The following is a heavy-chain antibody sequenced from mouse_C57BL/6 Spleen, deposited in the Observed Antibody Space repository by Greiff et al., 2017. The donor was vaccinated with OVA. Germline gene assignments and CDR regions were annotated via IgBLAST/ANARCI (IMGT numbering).Heavy chain of an antibody. CDR1: GFTFSDYG. V-gene: IGHV5-17*01. CDR3: ARRGLSYAMDY. J-gene: IGHJ4*01. D-gene: IGHD3-3*01. CDR2: ISSGSSTI. Sequence: VQLKESGGGLVKPGGSLKLSCAASGFTFSDYGMHWVRQAPEKGLEWVAYISSGSSTIYYADTVKGRFTISRDNAKNTLFLQMTSLRSDDTAMYYCARRGLSYAMDYWGQGTSVTVSS.